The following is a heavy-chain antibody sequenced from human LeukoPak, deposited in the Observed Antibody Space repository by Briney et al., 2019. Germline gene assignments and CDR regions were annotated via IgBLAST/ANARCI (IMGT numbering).Heavy chain of an antibody. CDR3: ARDGASYSNYEGNFDY. CDR1: GFTFNGYG. V-gene: IGHV3-48*01. J-gene: IGHJ4*02. CDR2: ISSISSTI. D-gene: IGHD4-11*01. Sequence: GGSLRLSCAASGFTFNGYGMNWVRQAPGKGLEWVSYISSISSTIHYSDSVKGRFTISRDNAKNSLYLQMDSLRAEDTAVYYCARDGASYSNYEGNFDYWGQGTLVTVSS.